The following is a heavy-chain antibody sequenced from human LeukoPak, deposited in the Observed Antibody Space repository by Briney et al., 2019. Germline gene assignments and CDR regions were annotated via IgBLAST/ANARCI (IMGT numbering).Heavy chain of an antibody. CDR2: ISSNGRST. V-gene: IGHV3-64D*09. CDR3: VKDRTGGRVAFDI. D-gene: IGHD1-14*01. CDR1: GFTFSSYA. J-gene: IGHJ3*02. Sequence: GGSLRLSCSASGFTFSSYAMHWVRQAPGKGLEYISAISSNGRSTYYADSVKGRFTISRDNSQNTLYLQMSSLRAEDTAVYYCVKDRTGGRVAFDIWGQGTMVTVSS.